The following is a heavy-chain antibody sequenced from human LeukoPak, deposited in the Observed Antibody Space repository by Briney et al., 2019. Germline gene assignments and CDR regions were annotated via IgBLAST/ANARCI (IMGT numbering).Heavy chain of an antibody. CDR1: GFTFDDYA. Sequence: GGYLRLSCAAPGFTFDDYAMHWVRQAPGKGLEWVSGISWNSGSIGYADSVKGRFTISRDNAKNSLYLQMNSLRAEDTALYYCAKVYSPSRIVGATHGAFDIWGQGTMVTVSS. D-gene: IGHD1-26*01. CDR3: AKVYSPSRIVGATHGAFDI. V-gene: IGHV3-9*01. J-gene: IGHJ3*02. CDR2: ISWNSGSI.